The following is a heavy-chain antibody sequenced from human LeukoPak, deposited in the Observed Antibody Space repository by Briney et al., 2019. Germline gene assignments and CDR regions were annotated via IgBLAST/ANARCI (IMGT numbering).Heavy chain of an antibody. Sequence: SETLSLTCTVSGGSISSSSYYWGWIRQPPGKGLEWIGSIYYSGSTYYNPSLKSRDTISVDTSKNQFSLKLSSVCAADTAVYCCARQQVEMATHFDYWGQGTLVSVSS. CDR2: IYYSGST. CDR1: GGSISSSSYY. CDR3: ARQQVEMATHFDY. J-gene: IGHJ4*02. V-gene: IGHV4-39*01. D-gene: IGHD5-24*01.